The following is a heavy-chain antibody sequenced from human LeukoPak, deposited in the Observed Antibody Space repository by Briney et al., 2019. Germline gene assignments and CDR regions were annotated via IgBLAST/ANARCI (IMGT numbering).Heavy chain of an antibody. V-gene: IGHV3-7*01. CDR1: GLTFSSSW. CDR2: INPDGNKK. J-gene: IGHJ4*02. Sequence: GGSLRLSCAVSGLTFSSSWVDWVRQAPGKGLEWVASINPDGNKKYSADSVKGRFTISRDNAENSLYLQMNSLRVEDTAFYYCARDLAYSRLDYWGQGMLVTVSS. CDR3: ARDLAYSRLDY. D-gene: IGHD5-18*01.